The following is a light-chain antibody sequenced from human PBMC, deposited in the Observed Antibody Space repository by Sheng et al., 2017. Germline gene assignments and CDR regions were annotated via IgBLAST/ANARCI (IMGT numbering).Light chain of an antibody. CDR2: AAS. Sequence: TQSPGTLSLSPGERATLSCRASQSVRSSYLAWYQQKPGKVPKLLIYAASTLQSGVPSRFSGSGSGTDFTLTISSLQPEDVATYYCQKYSSAPFAFGPGTKVEIK. J-gene: IGKJ3*01. CDR1: QSVRSSY. CDR3: QKYSSAPFA. V-gene: IGKV1-27*01.